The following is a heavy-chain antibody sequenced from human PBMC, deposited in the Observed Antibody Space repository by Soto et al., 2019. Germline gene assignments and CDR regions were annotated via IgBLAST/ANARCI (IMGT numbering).Heavy chain of an antibody. CDR1: GFTFSSYA. CDR2: ISSNGGST. Sequence: EVQLVESGGGLVQPGGSLRLSSAASGFTFSSYAMHWVRQAPGNGLEYVSAISSNGGSTYYANSVKGRFTISRDNSKNTLYLQMGSLRAEDMAVYYCARQWLDSYYFDYWGQGTLVTVSS. CDR3: ARQWLDSYYFDY. D-gene: IGHD6-19*01. V-gene: IGHV3-64*01. J-gene: IGHJ4*02.